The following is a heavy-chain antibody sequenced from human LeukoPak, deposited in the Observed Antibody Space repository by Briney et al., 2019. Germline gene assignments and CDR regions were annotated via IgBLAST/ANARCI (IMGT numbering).Heavy chain of an antibody. J-gene: IGHJ4*02. Sequence: SETLSLTCTVSGGSISSYYWSWIRQPPGKGLEWIGYIYYSGSTNYNPSLKSRVTISVDTSKNQFSLKLSSVAAADTAVYYRASTALWWAYFDYWGQGTLVTVSS. V-gene: IGHV4-59*01. CDR3: ASTALWWAYFDY. CDR1: GGSISSYY. CDR2: IYYSGST. D-gene: IGHD2-21*01.